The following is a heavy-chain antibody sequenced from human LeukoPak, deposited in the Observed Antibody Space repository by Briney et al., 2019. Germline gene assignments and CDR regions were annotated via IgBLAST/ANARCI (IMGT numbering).Heavy chain of an antibody. Sequence: PSETLSLTCTVSGGSISSSSYYWGWIRQPPGKGLEWIGSIYYSGSTYYNPSLKSRVTISVDTSKNQFSLKLSSVTAADTAVYYCARLGVYSSSWYPYYFDYWGQRTLVTVSS. CDR2: IYYSGST. D-gene: IGHD6-13*01. CDR3: ARLGVYSSSWYPYYFDY. J-gene: IGHJ4*02. V-gene: IGHV4-39*01. CDR1: GGSISSSSYY.